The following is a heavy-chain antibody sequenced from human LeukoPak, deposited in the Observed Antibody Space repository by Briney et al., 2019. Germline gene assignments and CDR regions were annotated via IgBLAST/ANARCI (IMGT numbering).Heavy chain of an antibody. CDR3: ARGAGGSGDGYNLGY. Sequence: PSETLSLTCTVSGGSISSSSYYWGWIRQPPGKGLEWIGYIYYSGSTNYNPSLNSRVTISLDTSKSQFSLKVRSVTAADTAVYYCARGAGGSGDGYNLGYWGQGTLVTVSS. D-gene: IGHD5-24*01. J-gene: IGHJ4*02. CDR1: GGSISSSSYY. CDR2: IYYSGST. V-gene: IGHV4-61*05.